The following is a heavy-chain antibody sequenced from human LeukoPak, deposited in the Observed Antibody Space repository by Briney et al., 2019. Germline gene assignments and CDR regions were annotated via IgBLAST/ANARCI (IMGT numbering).Heavy chain of an antibody. Sequence: SETLSLTCTVPGGSISSYYWSWIRQPPGKGLEWIGYIYFGGSTTYNPSLKSRVTISVDTSKNQFSLKLNSVTAADTAVYYCARGHSSGWSYAFDMWGQGTMVTVSS. CDR3: ARGHSSGWSYAFDM. J-gene: IGHJ3*02. CDR1: GGSISSYY. V-gene: IGHV4-59*01. CDR2: IYFGGST. D-gene: IGHD6-19*01.